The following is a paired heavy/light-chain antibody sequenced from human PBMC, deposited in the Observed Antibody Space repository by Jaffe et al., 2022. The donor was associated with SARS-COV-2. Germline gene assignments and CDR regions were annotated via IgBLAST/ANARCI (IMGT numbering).Heavy chain of an antibody. J-gene: IGHJ4*02. CDR1: GFTFTSYS. D-gene: IGHD3-10*01. CDR2: ITSAGSFT. CDR3: ARDEQYYYGSASAIFDY. Sequence: EVQLVESGGGLVKPGGSLRLSCSASGFTFTSYSMNWVRQAPGKGLEWVSSITSAGSFTYYADSVKGRFTISRDNAKNSVYLQMSSLRADDTAVYYCARDEQYYYGSASAIFDYWGQGTLVTVSS. V-gene: IGHV3-21*01.
Light chain of an antibody. CDR2: GAS. CDR3: QQSYSTVT. Sequence: DVQMTQSPSSLSASVGDRVTITCRASQSITTYLNWYQQKSGKAPKLLIYGASSLQSGVSSRFSGSGSGTDFSLTISSLQPEDFGSYYCQQSYSTVTFGGGTKVEI. J-gene: IGKJ4*01. V-gene: IGKV1-39*01. CDR1: QSITTY.